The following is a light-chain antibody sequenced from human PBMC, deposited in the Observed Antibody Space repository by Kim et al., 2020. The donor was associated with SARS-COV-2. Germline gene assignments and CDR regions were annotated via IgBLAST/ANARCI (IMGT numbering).Light chain of an antibody. CDR2: DIS. CDR1: SNDIGNYNY. Sequence: LTQPASVSGSPGQSITISCTGSSNDIGNYNYVSWHQHHPGRAPKLLIYDISDRPSGVSARFSGSKSGNTASLTIAGLQSEDEAVYYCSSYTSSSTVLFGGGTKVTVL. CDR3: SSYTSSSTVL. V-gene: IGLV2-14*03. J-gene: IGLJ2*01.